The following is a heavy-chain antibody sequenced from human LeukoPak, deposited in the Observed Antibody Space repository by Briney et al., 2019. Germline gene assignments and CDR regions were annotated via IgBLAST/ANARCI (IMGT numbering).Heavy chain of an antibody. CDR2: INHSGST. CDR1: GGSISSSSYY. CDR3: ARGDVDTIFGVVIIRPFDY. V-gene: IGHV4-39*07. J-gene: IGHJ4*02. Sequence: SETLSLTCTVSGGSISSSSYYWGWLRQPPGKGLEWIGQINHSGSTNYNPSLKSRVTISVDTSKNQFSLKLSSVTAADTAVYYCARGDVDTIFGVVIIRPFDYWGQGTLVTVSS. D-gene: IGHD3-3*01.